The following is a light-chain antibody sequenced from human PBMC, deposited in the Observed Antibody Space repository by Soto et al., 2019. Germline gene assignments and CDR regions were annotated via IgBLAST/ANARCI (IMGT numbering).Light chain of an antibody. CDR2: XTS. J-gene: IGLJ3*02. CDR3: LLYSGNTQV. V-gene: IGLV7-43*01. Sequence: AVTNTNYPNWFQQKPGQAXXXXXXXTSIKHSWTPARXSGSLIGGKAALTLSAVQPEDEAEYYCLLYSGNTQVFXGGTKLTVL. CDR1: AVTNTNY.